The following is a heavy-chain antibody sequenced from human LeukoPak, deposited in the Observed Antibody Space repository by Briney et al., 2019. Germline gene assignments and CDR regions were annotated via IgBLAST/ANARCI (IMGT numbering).Heavy chain of an antibody. V-gene: IGHV1-2*02. Sequence: ASVKVSYKASGYTFTGYYMHWVRQAPGQGLEWMGWINPNSGGTNYAQKFQGRVTMTRDTSISTAYMELSRLRSDDTAVYYCARVYARRYYFDYWGQGTLVTVSS. J-gene: IGHJ4*02. CDR3: ARVYARRYYFDY. CDR1: GYTFTGYY. D-gene: IGHD5/OR15-5a*01. CDR2: INPNSGGT.